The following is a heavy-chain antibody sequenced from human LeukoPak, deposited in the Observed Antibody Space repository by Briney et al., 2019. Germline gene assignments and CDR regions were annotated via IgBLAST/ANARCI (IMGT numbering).Heavy chain of an antibody. V-gene: IGHV1-2*02. CDR3: ARDHDWGVDY. CDR1: GYTFTGYY. D-gene: IGHD7-27*01. CDR2: INPNSGGT. Sequence: GASVKVSCKASGYTFTGYYMHWVRQAPGQGLEWMGWINPNSGGTNYAQNFQDRVTMTRDTSTSTVYMELSRLTVDDTAVYYCARDHDWGVDYWGQGTLVTVSS. J-gene: IGHJ4*02.